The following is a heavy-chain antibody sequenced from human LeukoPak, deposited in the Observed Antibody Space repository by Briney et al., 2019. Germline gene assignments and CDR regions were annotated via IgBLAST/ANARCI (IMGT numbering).Heavy chain of an antibody. D-gene: IGHD1-26*01. J-gene: IGHJ6*03. Sequence: SETLSLTCTVSGYSIRSGYYWGWIRQPPGKGPEWIGSIFRDGTAYYNPSLKSRVSISVDTSRNQFFLNLRSVTAADTAVYYCARKTWELLNYYYYYMDVWGKGTTVTVSS. CDR2: IFRDGTA. CDR1: GYSIRSGYY. CDR3: ARKTWELLNYYYYYMDV. V-gene: IGHV4-38-2*02.